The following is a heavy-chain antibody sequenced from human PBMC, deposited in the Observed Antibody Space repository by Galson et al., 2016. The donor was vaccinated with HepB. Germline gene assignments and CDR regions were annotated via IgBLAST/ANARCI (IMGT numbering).Heavy chain of an antibody. CDR3: AKASEVADFDY. V-gene: IGHV3-23*01. CDR2: ISGRGSNS. CDR1: QFTFSSYV. J-gene: IGHJ4*02. Sequence: SLRLSCAASQFTFSSYVMNWVRQTPGKGLEWVSTISGRGSNSYYADSVKGRFTISRDNSKNTLYLQMNSLRAEDTAVYYCAKASEVADFDYWGQGTLVTVSS.